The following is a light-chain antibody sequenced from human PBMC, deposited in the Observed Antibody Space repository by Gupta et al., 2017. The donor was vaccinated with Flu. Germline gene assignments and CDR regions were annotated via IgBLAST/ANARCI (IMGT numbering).Light chain of an antibody. CDR2: WAS. V-gene: IGKV4-1*01. CDR1: QHRVYSKNRNY. J-gene: IGKJ1*01. Sequence: VSLGARATINCKASQHRVYSKNRNYLAWYQQKPGQPPKLLIYWASTRESGVPDRFSGRGSGTXFTLTIXSRQAEDVAIYCCQQELSPLGTFGXGTKVEI. CDR3: QQELSPLGT.